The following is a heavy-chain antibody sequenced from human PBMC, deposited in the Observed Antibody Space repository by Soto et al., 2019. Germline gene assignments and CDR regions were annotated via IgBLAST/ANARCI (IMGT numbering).Heavy chain of an antibody. CDR2: ISTDKGKT. V-gene: IGHV1-18*01. CDR1: GYTFTSYG. CDR3: ATRSPAFDY. Sequence: QVQLVQSGPEVEKPGASVKVSCKTSGYTFTSYGISWVRQAPGQGLEWMGWISTDKGKTNYAQKFQGRVTRTTDTSTSTAYMELRSLTSDDTAVYYCATRSPAFDYWGQGTLVTVS. J-gene: IGHJ4*02.